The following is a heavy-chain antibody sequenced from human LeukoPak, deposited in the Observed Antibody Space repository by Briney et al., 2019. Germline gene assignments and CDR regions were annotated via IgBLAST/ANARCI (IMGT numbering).Heavy chain of an antibody. J-gene: IGHJ4*02. CDR1: GYSISSGYY. CDR3: ARGGYCSGGSCSGDY. D-gene: IGHD2-15*01. Sequence: PSETLSLTCTVSGYSISSGYYWGWIRQPPGKGLEWIGSIYHSGSTYYNPSLKSRVTISVDTSKNQFSLKLSSVTAADTAVYYCARGGYCSGGSCSGDYWGQGTLVTVSS. V-gene: IGHV4-38-2*02. CDR2: IYHSGST.